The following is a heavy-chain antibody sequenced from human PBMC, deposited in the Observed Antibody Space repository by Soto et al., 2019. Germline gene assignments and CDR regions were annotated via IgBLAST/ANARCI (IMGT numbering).Heavy chain of an antibody. Sequence: EVQLVESGGGLVQPGGSLRLSCAASGFTFSSYWMSWVRQAPGKGLEWVANIKQDRSEKYYVESVKGRFTISRDNAKNSLYLQMNSLRADDTAVYYCARVIGIAAARFRPYYYYMDVWGKGTTVTVSS. V-gene: IGHV3-7*01. CDR2: IKQDRSEK. J-gene: IGHJ6*03. CDR3: ARVIGIAAARFRPYYYYMDV. CDR1: GFTFSSYW. D-gene: IGHD6-13*01.